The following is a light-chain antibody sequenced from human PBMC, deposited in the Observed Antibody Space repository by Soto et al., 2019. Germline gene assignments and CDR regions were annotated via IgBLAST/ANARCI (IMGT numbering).Light chain of an antibody. CDR1: SSNIGSNT. Sequence: QSVLTRPHSASGTPGQRVTISCSGSSSNIGSNTVNWYQQLPGTAPKLLIFNNNQRPSGVPDRFSGSKSGTSASLAISGLQSEDEADYYCAAWDDSLNGLVFGTGTTLTVL. CDR3: AAWDDSLNGLV. J-gene: IGLJ1*01. CDR2: NNN. V-gene: IGLV1-44*01.